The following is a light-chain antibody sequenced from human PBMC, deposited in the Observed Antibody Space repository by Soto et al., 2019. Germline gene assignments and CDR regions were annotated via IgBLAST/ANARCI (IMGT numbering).Light chain of an antibody. Sequence: EILLTQSPGTLSLSPGERATLSCRASQSFNSIYLAWYQQKPGQAPRLLIYGASSRATGIPDRFSGSGSGTDFTTTIRRLEPEDFAVYDCHQYDRWTFGQGTKVDIX. CDR2: GAS. CDR3: HQYDRWT. J-gene: IGKJ1*01. V-gene: IGKV3-20*01. CDR1: QSFNSIY.